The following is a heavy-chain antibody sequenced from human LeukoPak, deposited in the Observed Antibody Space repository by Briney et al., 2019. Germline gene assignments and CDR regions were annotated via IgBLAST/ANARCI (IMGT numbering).Heavy chain of an antibody. V-gene: IGHV1-46*01. CDR2: IYPSGGST. D-gene: IGHD1-20*01. Sequence: GASVKDSCKASGYTFTSYNIHWVRQSPGQGPEWMGIIYPSGGSTSYAQNFQGRVTMTRDTSTSTVYMELSSLRSEDTAVYYCARHSLIGTTPFDYWGRGTLVTVSS. CDR1: GYTFTSYN. CDR3: ARHSLIGTTPFDY. J-gene: IGHJ4*02.